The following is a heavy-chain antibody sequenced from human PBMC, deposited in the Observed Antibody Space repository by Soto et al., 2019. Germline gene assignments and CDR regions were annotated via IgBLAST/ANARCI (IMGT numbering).Heavy chain of an antibody. Sequence: QVQLVQSGAEVKKPGASVKVSCKTSGDSFSAFYLHWVRQAPGQGLEWLVWINPNGGATKYAQKFRGRVAMTRDTSIRTAYLELSSLRSDDTAIYYCARESGGATATLDYYYFYMDVWGKGTTVTVSS. V-gene: IGHV1-2*02. CDR3: ARESGGATATLDYYYFYMDV. J-gene: IGHJ6*03. CDR1: GDSFSAFY. D-gene: IGHD5-12*01. CDR2: INPNGGAT.